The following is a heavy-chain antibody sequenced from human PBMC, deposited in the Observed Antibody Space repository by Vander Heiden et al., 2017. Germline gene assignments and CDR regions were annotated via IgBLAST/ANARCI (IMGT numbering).Heavy chain of an antibody. Sequence: GFSFSAYGFHWVRQAPGKGLEGVAVISDDGGRKYYAESVKGRFTSSRDYYQNTASLQMNRLTTEGPALYFRAKDKGVGTKRAAYLDSWGQGTLVSVSS. V-gene: IGHV3-30*18. CDR2: ISDDGGRK. CDR3: AKDKGVGTKRAAYLDS. D-gene: IGHD1-7*01. J-gene: IGHJ4*02. CDR1: GFSFSAYG.